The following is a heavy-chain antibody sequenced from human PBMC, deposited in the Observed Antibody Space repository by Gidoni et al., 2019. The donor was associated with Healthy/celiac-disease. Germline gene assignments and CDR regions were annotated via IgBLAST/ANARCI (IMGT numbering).Heavy chain of an antibody. Sequence: QVQLVQSGAEVKKPGASVKVSCKASGYTFTSYAIHWVRQAPGQRLEWMGWINAGNGNTQYSQKFQDRVSITRDTSASTAYMELSSLRSEDTAVYYCARDREVVVAATRVFWFDPWGQGTLVTVSS. CDR1: GYTFTSYA. D-gene: IGHD2-15*01. J-gene: IGHJ5*02. CDR2: INAGNGNT. V-gene: IGHV1-3*01. CDR3: ARDREVVVAATRVFWFDP.